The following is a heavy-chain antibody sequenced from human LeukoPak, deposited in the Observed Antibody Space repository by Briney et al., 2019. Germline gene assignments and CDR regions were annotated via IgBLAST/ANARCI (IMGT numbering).Heavy chain of an antibody. D-gene: IGHD6-19*01. CDR2: IYTSGNT. CDR1: GDSISSYY. J-gene: IGHJ6*02. Sequence: SETLSLTCTVSGDSISSYYWSWIRQPAGKGLEWIGRIYTSGNTNYNPSLKSRVTMSVDTSKNQFSLKLSSVTAADTAVYYCARENSSGRGYYYYGMDVWGQGTTVTVSS. V-gene: IGHV4-4*07. CDR3: ARENSSGRGYYYYGMDV.